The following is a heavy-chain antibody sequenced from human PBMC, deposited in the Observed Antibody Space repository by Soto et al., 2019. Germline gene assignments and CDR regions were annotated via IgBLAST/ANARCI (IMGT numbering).Heavy chain of an antibody. J-gene: IGHJ1*01. Sequence: QLQLQESGPGLVKPSETLSLTCTVSGGSISSSSYYWGWIRQPPGKGLEWIGSIYYSGSTYYNPSLKSRVTISVDTSKNQFSLKLSSVTAADTAVYYCARQGDDAEYFQHWGQGTLVTVSS. D-gene: IGHD2-21*02. CDR3: ARQGDDAEYFQH. CDR1: GGSISSSSYY. CDR2: IYYSGST. V-gene: IGHV4-39*01.